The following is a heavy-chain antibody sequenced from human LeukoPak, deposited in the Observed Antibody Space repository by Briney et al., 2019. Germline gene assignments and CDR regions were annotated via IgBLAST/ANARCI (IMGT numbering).Heavy chain of an antibody. CDR2: ISYDGSNK. CDR1: GFTFSSYA. V-gene: IGHV3-30-3*01. Sequence: GGSLRLSCAAAGFTFSSYAMHWVRQAPGKGLEWVAVISYDGSNKYYADSVKGRFTISRDNSKNTLYLQMNSLTSEDTAVYYCARGIGESAHYDFWSGYYSPFDYWGQGTLVTVSS. J-gene: IGHJ4*02. CDR3: ARGIGESAHYDFWSGYYSPFDY. D-gene: IGHD3-3*01.